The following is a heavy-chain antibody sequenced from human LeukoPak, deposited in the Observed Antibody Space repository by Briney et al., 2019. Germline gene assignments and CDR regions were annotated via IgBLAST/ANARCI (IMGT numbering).Heavy chain of an antibody. Sequence: GGSLRLSCAASGFTFSSYALHWVRQAPGKGLEWVAVISYDGSNEYYADSVKGRFTISRDNSKNTLYLQMNSLRAEDTAVYYCARDDYGDYWGQGTLVTVSS. CDR2: ISYDGSNE. V-gene: IGHV3-30-3*01. CDR1: GFTFSSYA. J-gene: IGHJ4*02. CDR3: ARDDYGDY.